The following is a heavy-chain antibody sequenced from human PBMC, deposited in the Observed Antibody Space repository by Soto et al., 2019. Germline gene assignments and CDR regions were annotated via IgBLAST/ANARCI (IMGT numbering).Heavy chain of an antibody. CDR3: ARDPLYYYDSSGPGALYYYYGMDV. V-gene: IGHV3-7*03. Sequence: PGGSLRLSCAASGFTFSSYWMSWVRQAPGKGLEWVANIKQDGSEKYYVDSVEGRFTISRDNAKNSLYLQMNSLRAEDTAVYYCARDPLYYYDSSGPGALYYYYGMDVWGQGTTVTVSS. J-gene: IGHJ6*02. D-gene: IGHD3-22*01. CDR1: GFTFSSYW. CDR2: IKQDGSEK.